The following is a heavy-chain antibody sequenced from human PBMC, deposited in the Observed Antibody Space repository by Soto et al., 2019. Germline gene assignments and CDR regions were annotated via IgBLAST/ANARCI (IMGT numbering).Heavy chain of an antibody. J-gene: IGHJ6*02. CDR1: GFIFGSYA. CDR2: ISASGDFT. D-gene: IGHD2-2*03. CDR3: AKEDGYCSSSSCSFGLDV. V-gene: IGHV3-23*01. Sequence: GGSLRLSCAASGFIFGSYAMGWVRQAPGKGLEWVSDISASGDFTFYADSVKGRFTISRDNSKNTLYLQMDSLRADDTAVYFCAKEDGYCSSSSCSFGLDVWGQGTTVTVSS.